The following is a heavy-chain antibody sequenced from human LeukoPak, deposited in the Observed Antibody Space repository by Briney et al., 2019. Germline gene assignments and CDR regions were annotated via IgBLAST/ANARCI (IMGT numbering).Heavy chain of an antibody. CDR3: ARGCGGDCYSVFGLDY. CDR2: ISWNSGSI. Sequence: GGSLRLSCAASGFTFDDYAMHWVRQAPGKGLEWVSGISWNSGSIGYADSVKGRFTISRDNAKNSLYLQMNSLRSEDTAVYYCARGCGGDCYSVFGLDYWGQGTLVTVSS. J-gene: IGHJ4*02. V-gene: IGHV3-9*01. CDR1: GFTFDDYA. D-gene: IGHD2-21*02.